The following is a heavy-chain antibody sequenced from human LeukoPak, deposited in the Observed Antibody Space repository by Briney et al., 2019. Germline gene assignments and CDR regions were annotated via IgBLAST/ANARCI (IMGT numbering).Heavy chain of an antibody. CDR1: GFTFSSYW. CDR2: IKQDGSER. V-gene: IGHV3-7*01. Sequence: PGGSLRLSCAASGFTFSSYWMSWARQAPGKGREWVANIKQDGSERYYVDSVKGRFTISRDNAKNSLYLQMNSLRAEDTAVYYCARGGTALRFLEWLFGSDPFDYWGQGTLVTVSS. CDR3: ARGGTALRFLEWLFGSDPFDY. D-gene: IGHD3-3*01. J-gene: IGHJ4*02.